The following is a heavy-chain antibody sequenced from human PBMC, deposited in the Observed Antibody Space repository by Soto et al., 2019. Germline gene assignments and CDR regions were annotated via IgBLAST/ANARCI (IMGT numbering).Heavy chain of an antibody. V-gene: IGHV4-34*01. CDR3: VRALAAVQE. D-gene: IGHD6-13*01. J-gene: IGHJ4*02. Sequence: QVQLQQWGAGLLKPSETLSLTCAVYGGSFSGYYCSWVRQPPGKGLEWIGEISHSGSTNYNSSLESRVTISVDTSKNQLFLKLSSVTAADTAVYYCVRALAAVQEWGQGTPVTVSS. CDR1: GGSFSGYY. CDR2: ISHSGST.